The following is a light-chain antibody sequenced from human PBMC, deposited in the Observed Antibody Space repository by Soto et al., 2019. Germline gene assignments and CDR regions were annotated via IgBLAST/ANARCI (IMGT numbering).Light chain of an antibody. Sequence: QSVLTQPPSASGTPGQRVTISCSGGSSNIGSNPVNWYQQFPGRAPKLLIDSNNQRPSGVPHRFSGSRSGSSASLAIGGLQSEDEADYYCAAWDDSLYGRVFGTGTQLTVL. CDR3: AAWDDSLYGRV. J-gene: IGLJ1*01. V-gene: IGLV1-44*01. CDR2: SNN. CDR1: SSNIGSNP.